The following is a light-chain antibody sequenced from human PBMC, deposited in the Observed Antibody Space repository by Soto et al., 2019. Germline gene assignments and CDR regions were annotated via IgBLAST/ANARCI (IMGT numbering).Light chain of an antibody. CDR1: QSVSSN. CDR2: GAS. J-gene: IGKJ2*01. CDR3: QQYNNWPGT. V-gene: IGKV3-15*01. Sequence: EIVMTQSPATLSVSPGERATLSCRASQSVSSNLAWYQQKPGQVPRLLIYGASTRATGIPARFSGSGSGTEFTLTISSLQSEDFAVYYCQQYNNWPGTFGQGTKLEIK.